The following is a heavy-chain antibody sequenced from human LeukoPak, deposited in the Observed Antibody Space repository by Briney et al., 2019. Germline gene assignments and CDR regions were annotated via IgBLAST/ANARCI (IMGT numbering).Heavy chain of an antibody. CDR2: IYSGGST. CDR3: ARGTHDILTGLNY. CDR1: GFTVSSNY. Sequence: PGGSLRLSCAASGFTVSSNYMSWVRQAPGKGLEWVSVIYSGGSTYYADSVKGRFTISRDNSKNTLYLQMNSLRAEDTAVYYCARGTHDILTGLNYWGQGTLVAVSS. V-gene: IGHV3-66*01. J-gene: IGHJ4*02. D-gene: IGHD3-9*01.